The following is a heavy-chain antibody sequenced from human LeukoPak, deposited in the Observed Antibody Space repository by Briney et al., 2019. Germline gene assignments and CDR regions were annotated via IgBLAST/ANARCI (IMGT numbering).Heavy chain of an antibody. CDR2: ISYDGSNK. D-gene: IGHD3-10*02. J-gene: IGHJ6*04. CDR1: GFTFSSYW. V-gene: IGHV3-30*18. Sequence: GGSLRLSCAASGFTFSSYWMHWVRQAPGKGLKWVAVISYDGSNKYYADSVKGRFTISRDNAKNSLYLQMNSLRAEDTAVYYCAELGITMIGGVWGKGTTVTISS. CDR3: AELGITMIGGV.